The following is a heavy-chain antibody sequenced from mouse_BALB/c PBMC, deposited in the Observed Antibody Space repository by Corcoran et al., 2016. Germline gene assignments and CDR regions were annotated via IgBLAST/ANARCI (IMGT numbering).Heavy chain of an antibody. Sequence: EVQLQQSGAELVKPGASVKLSCTASGFNIKDTYMHWVKQRPEQGLEWIGRIDPANGNTKYDPKFQGKATITADTSSNTAYLQLSSLTSEDTAVYYCASRDYGNSRDWFAYWGQGTLVTVSA. J-gene: IGHJ3*01. CDR3: ASRDYGNSRDWFAY. D-gene: IGHD2-1*01. CDR2: IDPANGNT. CDR1: GFNIKDTY. V-gene: IGHV14-3*02.